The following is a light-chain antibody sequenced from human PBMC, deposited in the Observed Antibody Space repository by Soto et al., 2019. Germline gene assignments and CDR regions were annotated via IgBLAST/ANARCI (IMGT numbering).Light chain of an antibody. Sequence: EIVMSQSPATLSVSRWEGATLSCRAGESISNNLAWYQQKPGQAPRLLIYGVSNRATGIPDRFSGSWSGTEFTLTISSLQSEDFAVYYCQQYNNWPQTFGQGTKVDIK. CDR3: QQYNNWPQT. CDR2: GVS. V-gene: IGKV3D-15*01. J-gene: IGKJ2*01. CDR1: ESISNN.